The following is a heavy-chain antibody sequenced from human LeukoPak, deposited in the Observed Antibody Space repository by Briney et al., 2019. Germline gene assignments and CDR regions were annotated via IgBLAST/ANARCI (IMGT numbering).Heavy chain of an antibody. CDR1: GYTFTGYY. V-gene: IGHV1-2*02. Sequence: VGAVKVSCEASGYTFTGYYMHWVRQAPGQGLEWMGCINPNSGGTNYAQTLRGRVTMTRDTSISTAYMEMGRVRAADTAVFYCARAPNAKYFSSGYYLERSWFDPWGQGTLGTLSS. CDR3: ARAPNAKYFSSGYYLERSWFDP. J-gene: IGHJ5*02. D-gene: IGHD3-22*01. CDR2: INPNSGGT.